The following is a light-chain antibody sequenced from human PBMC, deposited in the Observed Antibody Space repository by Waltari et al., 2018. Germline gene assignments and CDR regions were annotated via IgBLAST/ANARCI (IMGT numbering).Light chain of an antibody. CDR1: SSDVRAYDY. CDR2: DVT. V-gene: IGLV2-11*01. J-gene: IGLJ2*01. CDR3: CSYAGRYTHVV. Sequence: QSALTQPRCVYGPPGPLVTISCTGTSSDVRAYDYVVWYQHHPGKAPKLMICDVTKRPSGVPDRFSGSKSGNTASLTISGLQAEDEAYYYCCSYAGRYTHVVFGGGTKLTVL.